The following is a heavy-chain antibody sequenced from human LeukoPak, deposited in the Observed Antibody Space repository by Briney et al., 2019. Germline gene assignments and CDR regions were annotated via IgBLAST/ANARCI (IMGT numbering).Heavy chain of an antibody. CDR3: ARYYYGSGSYSFADY. CDR2: IFSGGST. V-gene: IGHV3-53*01. D-gene: IGHD3-10*01. CDR1: GFTVSSNY. J-gene: IGHJ4*02. Sequence: PGGSLRHSCAASGFTVSSNYMSWVRQAPGKGLEWVSVIFSGGSTYYADSVKGRFTISRDNSRNTLYLQMNSLRAEDTAVYYCARYYYGSGSYSFADYWGQGTMDTVSS.